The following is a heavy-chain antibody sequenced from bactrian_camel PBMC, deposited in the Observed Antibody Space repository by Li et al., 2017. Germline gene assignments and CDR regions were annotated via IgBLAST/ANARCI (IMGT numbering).Heavy chain of an antibody. CDR2: INRRGTT. CDR3: AAGYTSSRY. D-gene: IGHD5*01. CDR1: GIAFSGSW. Sequence: VQLVESGGGLVQPGGSLRLSCAASGIAFSGSWMGWVRQAPGKEREGVAVINRRGTTNYADSVKGRFTISRDNAKSTLHLQMDNLQVEDTAVYFCAAGYTSSRYWGNGTQVTVS. J-gene: IGHJ4*01. V-gene: IGHV3S1*01.